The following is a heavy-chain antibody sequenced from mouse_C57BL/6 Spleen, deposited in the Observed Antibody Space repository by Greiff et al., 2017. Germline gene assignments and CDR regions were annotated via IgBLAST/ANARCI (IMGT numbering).Heavy chain of an antibody. CDR2: INPNNGGT. V-gene: IGHV1-18*01. Sequence: EVKLMESGPELVKPGASVKIPCKASGYTFTDYNMDWVQQSHGKSLEWIGDINPNNGGTIYNQTFKGKATLTVDKSSSTAYMELRSLTAEDSAVYYCARWGLDYWGQGTTLTVSS. J-gene: IGHJ2*01. CDR3: ARWGLDY. CDR1: GYTFTDYN.